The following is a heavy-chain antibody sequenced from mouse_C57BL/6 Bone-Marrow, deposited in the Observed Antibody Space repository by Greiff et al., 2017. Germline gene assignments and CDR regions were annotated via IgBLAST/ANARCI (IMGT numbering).Heavy chain of an antibody. Sequence: QVQLQQPGAELVKPGASVKLSCKASGYTFTSYWMHWVKQRPGQGLEWIGMIHPNSGSTNYNEKFKSKATLTVDKSSSTAYMQRSSLTSEDSAVYYCVLFYGGAMDYWGQGTSVTVSS. J-gene: IGHJ4*01. CDR2: IHPNSGST. D-gene: IGHD1-1*01. CDR3: VLFYGGAMDY. V-gene: IGHV1-64*01. CDR1: GYTFTSYW.